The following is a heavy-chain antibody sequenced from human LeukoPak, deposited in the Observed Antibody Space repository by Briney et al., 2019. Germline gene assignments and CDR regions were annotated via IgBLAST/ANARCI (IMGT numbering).Heavy chain of an antibody. CDR1: GFTFSSYA. D-gene: IGHD3-22*01. J-gene: IGHJ4*02. CDR3: ARELGYDSSGRGPIDY. V-gene: IGHV3-23*01. Sequence: PGGSLRLSCAASGFTFSSYAMTWVRQAPGKGLEWVSVISHSGGSTYYADSVKGRFTISRDNAKNSLYLQMNSLRAEDTAVYYCARELGYDSSGRGPIDYWGQGTLVTVSS. CDR2: ISHSGGST.